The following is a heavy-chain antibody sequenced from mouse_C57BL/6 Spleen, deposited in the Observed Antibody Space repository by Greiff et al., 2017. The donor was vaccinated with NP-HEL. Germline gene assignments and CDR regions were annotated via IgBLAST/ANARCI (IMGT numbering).Heavy chain of an antibody. CDR3: ARSLPYYFDY. CDR2: IRNKANGYTT. J-gene: IGHJ2*01. D-gene: IGHD2-1*01. V-gene: IGHV7-3*01. CDR1: GFTFTDYY. Sequence: DVQLQESGGGLVQPGGSLSLSCAASGFTFTDYYMSWVRQPPGKALEWLGFIRNKANGYTTEYSASVKGRFTISRDNSQSILYLQMNALRAEDSATYYCARSLPYYFDYWGQGTTLTVSS.